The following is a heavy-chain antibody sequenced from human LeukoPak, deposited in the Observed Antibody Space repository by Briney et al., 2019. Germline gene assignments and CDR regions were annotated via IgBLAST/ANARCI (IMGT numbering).Heavy chain of an antibody. CDR2: IYSGGST. J-gene: IGHJ4*02. CDR3: ARGTHDILTGLNY. V-gene: IGHV3-66*01. Sequence: QPGGSLRLSCAASGFTFSDYYMRWVRQAPGKGLEWVSVIYSGGSTYYSDSVKGRFTISRDNSKNTLYLQMNSLRAEDTAVYYCARGTHDILTGLNYWGQGTLVTVSS. D-gene: IGHD3-9*01. CDR1: GFTFSDYY.